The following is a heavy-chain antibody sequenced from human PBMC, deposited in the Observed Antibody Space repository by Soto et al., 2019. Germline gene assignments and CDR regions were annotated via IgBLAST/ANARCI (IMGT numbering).Heavy chain of an antibody. J-gene: IGHJ6*02. CDR3: ARDWGDYGELYYYGMDV. D-gene: IGHD4-17*01. CDR2: ISAYNGNT. Sequence: QVQLVQSGAEVKKPGASVKVSCKASGYTFTSYGISWVRQAPGQGLEWIGWISAYNGNTNYAQKLQGRVTMTTDTSTSTAYMELRSLRSDDTAVYYCARDWGDYGELYYYGMDVWGQGTTVTVSS. CDR1: GYTFTSYG. V-gene: IGHV1-18*01.